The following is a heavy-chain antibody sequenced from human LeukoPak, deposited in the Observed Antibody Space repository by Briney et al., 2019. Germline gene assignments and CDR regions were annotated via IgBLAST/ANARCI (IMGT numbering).Heavy chain of an antibody. V-gene: IGHV4-59*01. Sequence: ASETLSLTCTVSGGSISSYYWSWIRQPPGKGLEWIGYIYYSGSTNYNPSLKSRVTISVDTSKNQFSLKLSSVTAADTAVYYCARQKSTYYDFWSGHFYGMDVWGQGTTVTVSS. CDR3: ARQKSTYYDFWSGHFYGMDV. D-gene: IGHD3-3*01. J-gene: IGHJ6*02. CDR2: IYYSGST. CDR1: GGSISSYY.